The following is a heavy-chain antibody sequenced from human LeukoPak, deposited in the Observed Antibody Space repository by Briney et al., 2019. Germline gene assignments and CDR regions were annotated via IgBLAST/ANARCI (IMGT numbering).Heavy chain of an antibody. V-gene: IGHV3-43*02. CDR2: ISGDGGST. Sequence: TGGSLRLSCAASGFTFDDYAMHWVRQAPGKGLEWVSLISGDGGSTYYADSVKGRFTISRDNSKNSPYLQMNSLRTEDTALYYCAKEWGYSYGYYFDYWGQGTLVTVSS. CDR1: GFTFDDYA. CDR3: AKEWGYSYGYYFDY. D-gene: IGHD5-18*01. J-gene: IGHJ4*02.